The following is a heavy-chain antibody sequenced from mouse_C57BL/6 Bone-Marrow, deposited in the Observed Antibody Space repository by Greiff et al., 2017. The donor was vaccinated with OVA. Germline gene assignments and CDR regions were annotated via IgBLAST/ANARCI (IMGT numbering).Heavy chain of an antibody. CDR2: IWRGGST. CDR3: AKIPSYYYGSSYWYFDV. CDR1: GFSLTSYG. D-gene: IGHD1-1*01. V-gene: IGHV2-5*01. J-gene: IGHJ1*03. Sequence: VQLQQSGPGLVQPSQSLSITCTVSGFSLTSYGVHWVRQSPGKGLEWLGVIWRGGSTDYNAAFMSRLSITKDNSKSQVFFKMNRLQADDTDIYYCAKIPSYYYGSSYWYFDVWGTGTTVTVSS.